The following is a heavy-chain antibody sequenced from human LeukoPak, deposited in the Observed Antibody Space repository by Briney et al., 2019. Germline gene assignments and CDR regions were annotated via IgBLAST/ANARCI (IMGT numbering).Heavy chain of an antibody. CDR3: ARLTASYYDFWRGSIPDY. CDR2: IYHSGST. J-gene: IGHJ4*02. V-gene: IGHV4-38-2*01. D-gene: IGHD3-3*01. Sequence: RASETLSLTCAVSGYSISSGYYWGWIRQPPGKGLEWIGSIYHSGSTYYNPSLKSRVTISVDTSKNQFSLKLSSVTAADTAVYHCARLTASYYDFWRGSIPDYWGQGTLVTVSS. CDR1: GYSISSGYY.